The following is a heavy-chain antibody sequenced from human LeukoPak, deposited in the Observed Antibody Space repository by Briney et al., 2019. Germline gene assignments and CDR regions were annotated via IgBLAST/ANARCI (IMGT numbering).Heavy chain of an antibody. CDR2: ISSSGSTI. CDR1: GFTFSSYE. CDR3: ARSPSSVAATWFDP. D-gene: IGHD2-15*01. V-gene: IGHV3-48*03. Sequence: PGGSLRLSCVASGFTFSSYEMNWVRQAPGKGLEWVSYISSSGSTIYYPDSVKGRFTISRDNAKNSLYLQMNSLRAEDTAVYYCARSPSSVAATWFDPWGQGTLVTVSS. J-gene: IGHJ5*02.